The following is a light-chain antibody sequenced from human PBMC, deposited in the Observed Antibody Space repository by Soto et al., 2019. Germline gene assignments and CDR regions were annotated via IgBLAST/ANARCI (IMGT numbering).Light chain of an antibody. CDR2: STS. V-gene: IGKV1-17*01. CDR3: QHRTSHPRT. J-gene: IGKJ2*02. CDR1: QGIGTD. Sequence: EIEVTQCPSSLSASVGDRVTITCRASQGIGTDLGWYRQKPGRAPERLIYSTSSLQSGVPSRFSGSGSGTEFTLTITSLQPEDSATYYCQHRTSHPRTFGQGTKVDIK.